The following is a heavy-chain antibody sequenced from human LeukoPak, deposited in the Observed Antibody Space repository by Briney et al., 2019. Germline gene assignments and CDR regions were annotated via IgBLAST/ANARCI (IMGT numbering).Heavy chain of an antibody. CDR3: ARGRYSEIDY. CDR1: GGSISSYY. J-gene: IGHJ4*02. Sequence: KPSETLSLPCTVSGGSISSYYWSWFRQPPGKGLEWIGYIYYSGSTNYNPSLKSRVTISVDTSKNQFSLKLSSVTAADTAVYYCARGRYSEIDYWGQGTLVTVSS. V-gene: IGHV4-59*01. CDR2: IYYSGST. D-gene: IGHD1-1*01.